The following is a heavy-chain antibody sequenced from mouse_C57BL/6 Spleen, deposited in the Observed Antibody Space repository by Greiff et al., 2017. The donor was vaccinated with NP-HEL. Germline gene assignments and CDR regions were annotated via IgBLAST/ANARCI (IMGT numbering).Heavy chain of an antibody. D-gene: IGHD1-1*01. J-gene: IGHJ2*01. Sequence: EVQRVESGGGLVKPGGSLKLSCAASGFTFSSYAMSWVRQTPEKRLEWVATISDGGSYTYYPDNVKGRFTISRDNAKNNLYLQMSHLKSEDTAMYYCARDTTVAPFGYWGQGTTLTVSS. CDR3: ARDTTVAPFGY. CDR1: GFTFSSYA. CDR2: ISDGGSYT. V-gene: IGHV5-4*01.